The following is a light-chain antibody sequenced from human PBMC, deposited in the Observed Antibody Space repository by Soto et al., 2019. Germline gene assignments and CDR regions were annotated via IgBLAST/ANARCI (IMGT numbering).Light chain of an antibody. CDR1: QTVNTY. Sequence: DIQMTQSPSSLSASIGDRVTITCRASQTVNTYLHWYQQKPGKAPKLRIYAASNLQSGVPSRFSGSGSGTNFTLSLNSLQPEDFATYYCQQGYSNPWTFGQGTKVEIK. CDR2: AAS. V-gene: IGKV1-39*01. J-gene: IGKJ1*01. CDR3: QQGYSNPWT.